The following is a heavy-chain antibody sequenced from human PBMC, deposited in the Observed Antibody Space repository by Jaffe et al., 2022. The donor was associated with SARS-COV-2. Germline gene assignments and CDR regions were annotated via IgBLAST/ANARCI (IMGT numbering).Heavy chain of an antibody. CDR3: ARGGCSSSPRKSIRDYYYYMDV. CDR2: SSSSSDTI. V-gene: IGHV3-48*01. D-gene: IGHD6-13*01. CDR1: GFNFSNYC. Sequence: EVQLVESGGGLVQPGGSLRLSCAASGFNFSNYCMNWVRQAPGKGLEWVSYSSSSSDTIYYAESVKGRFTISRDNAKKSLHLQIYSLRAEDTAVYYCARGGCSSSPRKSIRDYYYYMDVWGKGTTVTVSS. J-gene: IGHJ6*03.